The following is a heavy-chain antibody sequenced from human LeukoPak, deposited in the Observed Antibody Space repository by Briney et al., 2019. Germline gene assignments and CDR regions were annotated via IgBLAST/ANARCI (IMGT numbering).Heavy chain of an antibody. V-gene: IGHV3-21*01. J-gene: IGHJ4*02. D-gene: IGHD3-9*01. CDR1: GFTFSSYN. CDR2: ITSSSSYI. Sequence: GGSLRLSCAASGFTFSSYNMNWVRQAPGKGLEWVSSITSSSSYIYYADSVKGRFTISRDNAKNSLFLQMNSLRAEDTAVYYCARGQIRYFSVWGQGTLVTVSS. CDR3: ARGQIRYFSV.